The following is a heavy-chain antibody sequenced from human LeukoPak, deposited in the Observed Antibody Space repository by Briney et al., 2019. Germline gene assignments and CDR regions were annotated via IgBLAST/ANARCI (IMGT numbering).Heavy chain of an antibody. V-gene: IGHV4-34*01. Sequence: PSETLSLTCAVYGGSFSGYYWSWIRQPPGKGLEWIGEINHSGSTNYNPSLKSRVTISVDTSKNQFSLKLSSVTAADTAVYYCARHVHYYGSGSYLDYMDVWGKGTTVTISS. J-gene: IGHJ6*03. CDR3: ARHVHYYGSGSYLDYMDV. D-gene: IGHD3-10*01. CDR2: INHSGST. CDR1: GGSFSGYY.